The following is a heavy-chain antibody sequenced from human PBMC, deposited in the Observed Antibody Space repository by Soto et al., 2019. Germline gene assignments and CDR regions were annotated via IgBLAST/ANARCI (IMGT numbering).Heavy chain of an antibody. CDR3: AIAKYSSGWYPFWYGMDV. CDR2: ISYDGSNK. D-gene: IGHD6-19*01. Sequence: GGSLRLSCAASGFTFSSYAMHWVRQAPGKGLEWVAVISYDGSNKYYADSVKGRFTISRGNSKNTLYLQMNSLRAEDTAVYYCAIAKYSSGWYPFWYGMDVWGQGTTVTVSS. CDR1: GFTFSSYA. V-gene: IGHV3-30-3*01. J-gene: IGHJ6*02.